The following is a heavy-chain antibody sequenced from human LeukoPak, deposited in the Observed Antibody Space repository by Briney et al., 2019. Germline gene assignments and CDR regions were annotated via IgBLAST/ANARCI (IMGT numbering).Heavy chain of an antibody. CDR2: ISGRGGST. Sequence: GGSLRLSCAASGFTFSNYAMTWVRQAPGKGLEWVSLISGRGGSTFYADSVKGRFTISRDNSKNTLYLQMNSLRVEDTAVYYCAKSLSFYNFDYWGQGTLVTVSS. V-gene: IGHV3-23*01. D-gene: IGHD3-16*02. CDR3: AKSLSFYNFDY. J-gene: IGHJ4*02. CDR1: GFTFSNYA.